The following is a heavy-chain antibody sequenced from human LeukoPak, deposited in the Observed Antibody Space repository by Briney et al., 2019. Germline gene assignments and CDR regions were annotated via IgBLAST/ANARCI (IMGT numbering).Heavy chain of an antibody. CDR1: GYTFTGFY. D-gene: IGHD5-12*01. J-gene: IGHJ4*02. V-gene: IGHV1-2*02. CDR2: INPNSGDT. Sequence: ASEKVSCKASGYTFTGFYIHWVRQAPGQGLEWMGWINPNSGDTNYAQKFRGRVTMTRDTSITTAYMELSRLISDDTAVYFCARGRVATNFDYWGQGTLVTVSS. CDR3: ARGRVATNFDY.